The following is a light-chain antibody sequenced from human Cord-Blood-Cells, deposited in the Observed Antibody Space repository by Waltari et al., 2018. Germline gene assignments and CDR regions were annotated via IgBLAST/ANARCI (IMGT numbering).Light chain of an antibody. J-gene: IGLJ2*01. Sequence: QSALTQPAPVSGSPGQSITLSCTGTSSDVGSYNFVSWYQQHPGKAPKLMIYEGSKRPSGVSHRFSGSKSGNTASLTISGLQAEDEADYYCCSYAGSSTLVFGGGTKLTVL. CDR3: CSYAGSSTLV. V-gene: IGLV2-23*01. CDR2: EGS. CDR1: SSDVGSYNF.